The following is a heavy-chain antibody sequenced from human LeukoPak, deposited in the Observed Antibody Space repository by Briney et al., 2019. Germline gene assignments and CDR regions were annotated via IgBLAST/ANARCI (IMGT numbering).Heavy chain of an antibody. CDR3: ARGRDRSKAGDH. J-gene: IGHJ4*02. V-gene: IGHV4-34*01. D-gene: IGHD5-24*01. CDR2: IHPHGIF. Sequence: KTSETLSLACAVYGGSCDDYYCSWIRQPPGKGLEWIGEIHPHGIFYYNSSLTSRVTISIDTSKSQFSLRLTSVTAADTAFYYCARGRDRSKAGDHWGQGSLVTVSS. CDR1: GGSCDDYY.